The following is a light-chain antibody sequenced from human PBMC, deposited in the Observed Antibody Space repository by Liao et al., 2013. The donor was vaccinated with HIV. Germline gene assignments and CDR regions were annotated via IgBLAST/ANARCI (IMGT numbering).Light chain of an antibody. CDR2: QDS. CDR1: NIGSKS. CDR3: QAWDSSTYV. Sequence: SYELTQPPSVSVAPGKTARITCGGNNIGSKSVHWYQQKPGQAPVLVIYQDSNRPSGIPERFSGSNSGNTATLTISGTQAMDEADYYCQAWDSSTYVFGTGTKVTVL. V-gene: IGLV3-21*01. J-gene: IGLJ1*01.